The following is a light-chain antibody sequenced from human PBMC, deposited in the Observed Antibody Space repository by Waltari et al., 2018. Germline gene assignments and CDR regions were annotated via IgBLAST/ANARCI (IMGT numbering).Light chain of an antibody. J-gene: IGLJ1*01. Sequence: QSVLTQPPSASRTRGQSITISCSGSSSNIGSNTVNWYQHLPGTAPTLLIDHNNQRRSGVPDRISASKSGTSASLAISGLQPEDEGGYYCAAWDDSLNGFYVFGTGTQVTVL. V-gene: IGLV1-44*01. CDR3: AAWDDSLNGFYV. CDR2: HNN. CDR1: SSNIGSNT.